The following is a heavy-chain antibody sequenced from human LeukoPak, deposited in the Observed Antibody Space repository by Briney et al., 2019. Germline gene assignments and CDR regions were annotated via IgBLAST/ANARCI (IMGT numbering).Heavy chain of an antibody. CDR3: ARQVDYYDSSGNFDY. J-gene: IGHJ4*02. CDR1: GYSLTSYW. Sequence: GESLKISCKGSGYSLTSYWIGWVRQMPGKGLEWMGIIYPGDSDTRYSPSFQGQVTISADKSISTAYLQWSSLKASDTAMYYCARQVDYYDSSGNFDYWGQGTLVTVSS. D-gene: IGHD3-22*01. V-gene: IGHV5-51*01. CDR2: IYPGDSDT.